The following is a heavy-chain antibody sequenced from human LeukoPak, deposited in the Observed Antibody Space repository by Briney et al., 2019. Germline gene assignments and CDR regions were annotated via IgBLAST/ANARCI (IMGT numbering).Heavy chain of an antibody. CDR2: IIPIFGTA. V-gene: IGHV1-69*05. CDR1: GGTFSSYA. D-gene: IGHD3-16*01. J-gene: IGHJ4*02. CDR3: ARVRGLGENSPSYDYVWGEFDY. Sequence: GASVTVSCKASGGTFSSYAISWVRQAPGQGLEWMGGIIPIFGTANYAQKFQGRVTITTDESTSTAYMELSSLRSEGTAVYYCARVRGLGENSPSYDYVWGEFDYWGQGTLVTVSS.